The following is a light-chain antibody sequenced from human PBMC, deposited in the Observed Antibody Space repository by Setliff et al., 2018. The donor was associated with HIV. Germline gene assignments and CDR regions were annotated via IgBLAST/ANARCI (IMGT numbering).Light chain of an antibody. CDR2: DVN. CDR3: SSYTGSATPWI. J-gene: IGLJ1*01. CDR1: SGDIGHYNY. Sequence: QSALAQPTSVSGSPGQSITIPCTGTSGDIGHYNYVSWYQQHPGKAPKLVIFDVNDRPSGVSPRFSGSKSGNTASLTISGLQTADEADFYCSSYTGSATPWIFGTGTKVTV. V-gene: IGLV2-14*03.